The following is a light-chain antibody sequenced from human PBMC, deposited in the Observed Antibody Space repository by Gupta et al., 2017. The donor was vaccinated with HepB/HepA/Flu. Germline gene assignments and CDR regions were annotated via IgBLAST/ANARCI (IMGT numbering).Light chain of an antibody. Sequence: DIVMTQSPLSLPVTPGEPASISCRSSQSLLASNGNNYLDWYVQKPGQSPQLLIYLGSNRASGVPDRFSGSGSGTDFTLRITRVEAEDVGVYYCMQGLQTWTFGQGTKVAI. CDR3: MQGLQTWT. CDR2: LGS. CDR1: QSLLASNGNNY. J-gene: IGKJ1*01. V-gene: IGKV2-28*01.